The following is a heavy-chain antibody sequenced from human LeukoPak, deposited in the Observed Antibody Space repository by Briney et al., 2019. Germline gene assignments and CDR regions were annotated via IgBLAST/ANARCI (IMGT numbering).Heavy chain of an antibody. Sequence: GRSLRLSCAASGFTFDDYAMHWVRQAPGKGLEWASGISRDSGTIVYADSVKGRFTISRDNAKNTLYLQMNSLRAEDTAVYYCARAGGTAGSNWYFDLWGRGTLVTVSS. CDR2: ISRDSGTI. J-gene: IGHJ2*01. CDR3: ARAGGTAGSNWYFDL. V-gene: IGHV3-9*01. D-gene: IGHD6-13*01. CDR1: GFTFDDYA.